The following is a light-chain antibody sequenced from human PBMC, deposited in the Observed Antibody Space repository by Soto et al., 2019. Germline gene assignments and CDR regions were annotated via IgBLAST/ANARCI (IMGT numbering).Light chain of an antibody. CDR1: QSVSSY. CDR2: DAS. V-gene: IGKV3-11*01. J-gene: IGKJ3*01. CDR3: QQRSNWPGT. Sequence: EIVSTQSPATLSLSPGERATLSCRASQSVSSYLAWYQQKPGQAPRLLIYDASNRATGIPARFSGSGSGTDSTLTISSLEPEDFAVYYCQQRSNWPGTFGPGTKVDIK.